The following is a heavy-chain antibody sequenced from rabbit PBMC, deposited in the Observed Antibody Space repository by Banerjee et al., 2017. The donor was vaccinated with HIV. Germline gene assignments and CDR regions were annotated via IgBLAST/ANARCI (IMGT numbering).Heavy chain of an antibody. CDR3: ARSGSGYWRAMDL. CDR1: GFDLSSSYY. D-gene: IGHD1-1*01. V-gene: IGHV1S45*01. CDR2: IYTGSGNT. J-gene: IGHJ6*01. Sequence: QEQLVESGGGLVQPEGSLTLTCKASGFDLSSSYYMCWVRQAPGKGLEWIGCIYTGSGNTYYASWAKGRFTISKASSTTVTLQMTSLTAADTATLFCARSGSGYWRAMDLWGPGTLVTVS.